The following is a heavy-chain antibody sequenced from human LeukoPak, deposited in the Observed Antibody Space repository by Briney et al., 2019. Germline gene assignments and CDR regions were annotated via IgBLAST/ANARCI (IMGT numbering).Heavy chain of an antibody. D-gene: IGHD2-8*01. CDR2: IKVDGSEI. J-gene: IGHJ6*02. CDR3: TRDRQGPRLYEMDI. V-gene: IGHV3-7*01. Sequence: PGGSLRLSCAASGFTFSMYWMSWVRQAPGKGPEWVANIKVDGSEIYYVDSVKGRFTISRGNAKNSLYLQMNSLRAEDTAVYYCTRDRQGPRLYEMDIWGQGTTVTVSS. CDR1: GFTFSMYW.